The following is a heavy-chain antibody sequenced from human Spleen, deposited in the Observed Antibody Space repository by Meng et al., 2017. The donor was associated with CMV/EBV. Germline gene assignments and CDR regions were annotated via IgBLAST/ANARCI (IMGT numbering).Heavy chain of an antibody. Sequence: GGSLRLSCAASGFTFDDYAMHWVRQAPGKGLEWVSSISWTSGSIGYADSVKGRFTISRDNVRNSLYLQMNSLRVEDTALYYCAKNKLLGYCSGGTCYHPAYDYWGQGTLVTVSS. CDR1: GFTFDDYA. CDR2: ISWTSGSI. V-gene: IGHV3-9*01. J-gene: IGHJ4*02. D-gene: IGHD2-15*01. CDR3: AKNKLLGYCSGGTCYHPAYDY.